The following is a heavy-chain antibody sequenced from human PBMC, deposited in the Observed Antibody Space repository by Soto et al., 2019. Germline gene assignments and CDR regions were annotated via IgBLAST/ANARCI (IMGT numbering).Heavy chain of an antibody. J-gene: IGHJ4*02. Sequence: SETLSLTCAVYGGSFSGYYWSWIRQPPGKGLEWIGEINHSGSTNYNPSLKSRVTISVDTSKNQFSLKLSSVTAADTAVYYCARGHYDYIWGSYRRYYFDYWGQGTLVTVSS. CDR1: GGSFSGYY. D-gene: IGHD3-16*02. V-gene: IGHV4-34*01. CDR3: ARGHYDYIWGSYRRYYFDY. CDR2: INHSGST.